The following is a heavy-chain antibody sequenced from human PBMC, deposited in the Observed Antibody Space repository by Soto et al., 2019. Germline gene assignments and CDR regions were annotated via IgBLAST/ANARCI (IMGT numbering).Heavy chain of an antibody. D-gene: IGHD3-16*01. CDR3: ARHVALRPDYYYYYYYMDV. CDR1: GGSISSYY. CDR2: IYYSGST. Sequence: SETLSLTCTVSGGSISSYYWSWIRQPPGKGLEWIGYIYYSGSTNYNPSLKSRVTISVDTSKNQFSLKLSSVTAADTAVYYCARHVALRPDYYYYYYYMDVWGKGTTVTVSS. J-gene: IGHJ6*03. V-gene: IGHV4-59*08.